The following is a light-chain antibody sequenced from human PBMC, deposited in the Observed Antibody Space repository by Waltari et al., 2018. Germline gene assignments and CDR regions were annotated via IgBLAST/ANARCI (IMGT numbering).Light chain of an antibody. Sequence: QSALTQPASVSGSPGQSITISCTGTTSDLGGYNYVSWYQQHPGKAPKLLIYEVNSRPSGVSNRFSGSQSGNTASLIISGLQAEDEADYYCCSFTSSSTWVFGGGTKLTVL. J-gene: IGLJ3*02. CDR1: TSDLGGYNY. V-gene: IGLV2-14*01. CDR3: CSFTSSSTWV. CDR2: EVN.